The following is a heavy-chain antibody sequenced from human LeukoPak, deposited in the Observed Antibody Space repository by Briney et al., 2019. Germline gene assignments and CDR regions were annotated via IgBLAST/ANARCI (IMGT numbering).Heavy chain of an antibody. CDR3: VRDRGGLPVVY. CDR1: GFTFSAYW. J-gene: IGHJ4*02. D-gene: IGHD3-10*01. V-gene: IGHV3-74*01. Sequence: PGGSLRLSCAASGFTFSAYWMHWVRQIPGKELVWVSHISSDGTTTTYADSVKGRFTISRDNARNTLFLQMKSLRAEDTAVYFCVRDRGGLPVVYWGQGSLVTVSS. CDR2: ISSDGTTT.